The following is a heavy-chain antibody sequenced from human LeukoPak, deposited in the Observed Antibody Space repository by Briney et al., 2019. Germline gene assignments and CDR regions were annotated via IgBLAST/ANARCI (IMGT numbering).Heavy chain of an antibody. CDR2: ITDSGGRT. CDR3: AKSDCTSTSCHPFDY. J-gene: IGHJ4*02. V-gene: IGHV3-23*01. CDR1: GFTFSDFA. Sequence: GGSLRLSCAASGFTFSDFAMSWVRRAPGKGLVWVSTITDSGGRTFYADSVKGRFTISRDNSKNTLFLQMNSLRAEDTAVYYCAKSDCTSTSCHPFDYWGQGTLVTVSS. D-gene: IGHD2-2*01.